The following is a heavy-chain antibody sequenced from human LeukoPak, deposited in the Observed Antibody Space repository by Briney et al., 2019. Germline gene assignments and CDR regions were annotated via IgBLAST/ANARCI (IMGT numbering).Heavy chain of an antibody. J-gene: IGHJ4*02. D-gene: IGHD6-13*01. CDR3: TRQYSSSWVIDY. V-gene: IGHV3-49*04. CDR1: GFTFGDYA. CDR2: IRNKAYGGTT. Sequence: GGSLRLSCTTSGFTFGDYALTWVRQAPGRGLEWVGFIRNKAYGGTTEYAASVKGRSTISRDDSKSIAFLQMNSLTTEDTAVYYCTRQYSSSWVIDYWGQGTLVTVSS.